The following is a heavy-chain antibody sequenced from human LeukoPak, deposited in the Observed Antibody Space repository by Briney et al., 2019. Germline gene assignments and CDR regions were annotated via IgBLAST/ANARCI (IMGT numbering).Heavy chain of an antibody. Sequence: ASVKVSCKASGYTFTGYYMHWVRQAPGQGLEWMGWMNPNSGNTGYAQKFQGRVTMTRNTSISTAYMELSSLRSEDTAVYYCAREANYDFWSGYYYYYYGMDVWGQGTTVTVSS. CDR1: GYTFTGYY. CDR3: AREANYDFWSGYYYYYYGMDV. CDR2: MNPNSGNT. V-gene: IGHV1-8*02. J-gene: IGHJ6*02. D-gene: IGHD3-3*01.